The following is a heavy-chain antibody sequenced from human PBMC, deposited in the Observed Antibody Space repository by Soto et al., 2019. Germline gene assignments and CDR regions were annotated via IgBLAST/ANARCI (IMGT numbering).Heavy chain of an antibody. V-gene: IGHV3-21*04. Sequence: PGGSLRLSCAASGFTFSSYSMNWVRQAPGKGLEWVSSISSSSTAIFYGDSVKGRFIISRDNAENSLYLQMNGLRVDDTAVYYCARDVGGATVASRVVYHYGMDVWGQGTSVTVSS. CDR1: GFTFSSYS. D-gene: IGHD4-17*01. CDR2: ISSSSTAI. J-gene: IGHJ6*02. CDR3: ARDVGGATVASRVVYHYGMDV.